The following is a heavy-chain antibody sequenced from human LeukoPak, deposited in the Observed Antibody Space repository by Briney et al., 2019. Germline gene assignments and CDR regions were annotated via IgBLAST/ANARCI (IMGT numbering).Heavy chain of an antibody. J-gene: IGHJ6*02. D-gene: IGHD3-3*01. Sequence: SVKVSCKASGGTFISYAISWVRQAPGQGLEWMGGIIPIFGTANYAQKFQGRVTITADESTSTAYMELSSLRSEDTAVYYCARPINPITIFGALLPIDYYYGMDVWGQGTTVTVSS. V-gene: IGHV1-69*13. CDR2: IIPIFGTA. CDR3: ARPINPITIFGALLPIDYYYGMDV. CDR1: GGTFISYA.